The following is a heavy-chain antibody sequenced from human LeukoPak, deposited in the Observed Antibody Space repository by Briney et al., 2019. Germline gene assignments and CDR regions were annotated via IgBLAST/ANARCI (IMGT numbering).Heavy chain of an antibody. CDR2: NYHSGST. J-gene: IGHJ4*02. D-gene: IGHD1-26*01. CDR1: GGSISSSNW. V-gene: IGHV4-4*02. Sequence: SETLSLTCTVSGGSISSSNWWSWVRPLPGKGLEWIGENYHSGSTNYNPSLKSRVTISVDKSKNQFALKLSSVTAADTAVYYCARVSSGATTVDYWGQGTLVTVSS. CDR3: ARVSSGATTVDY.